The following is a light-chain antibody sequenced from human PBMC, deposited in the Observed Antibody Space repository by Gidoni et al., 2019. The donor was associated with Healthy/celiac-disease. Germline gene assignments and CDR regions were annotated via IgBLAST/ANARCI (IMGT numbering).Light chain of an antibody. CDR1: QSISSW. J-gene: IGKJ1*01. Sequence: GDRVTITCRASQSISSWLAWYQQKPGKAPKLLLYDASSVESGVPSRFSGSGSGTEFTLTISSLQPDDFATYYCQQYNSYPWTFGQGTKVEIK. CDR3: QQYNSYPWT. V-gene: IGKV1-5*01. CDR2: DAS.